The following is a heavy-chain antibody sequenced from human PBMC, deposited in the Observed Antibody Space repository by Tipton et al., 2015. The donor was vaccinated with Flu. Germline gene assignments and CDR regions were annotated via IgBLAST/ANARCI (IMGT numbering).Heavy chain of an antibody. Sequence: TLSLTCTVSGDSISSGNDFWSWIRQPAGKGLEWIGRVHSNGGTNYKPSLKSRVTISADTSKNQFSLKLTSVTAADTAIYYCAKYHYVDPPLDTAMVVDSWGQGTLVSVSS. CDR3: AKYHYVDPPLDTAMVVDS. CDR2: VHSNGGT. V-gene: IGHV4-61*02. J-gene: IGHJ4*02. D-gene: IGHD5-18*01. CDR1: GDSISSGNDF.